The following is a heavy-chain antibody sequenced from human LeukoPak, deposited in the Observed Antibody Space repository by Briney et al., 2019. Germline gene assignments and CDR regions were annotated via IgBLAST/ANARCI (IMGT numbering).Heavy chain of an antibody. CDR3: ARDRYYGSGSYFRGNDY. CDR2: INPSGGST. D-gene: IGHD3-10*01. Sequence: ASVKVSCKASGYTFTSYYMHWVRQAPGQGLEWMGIINPSGGSTSYAQKFQGRVTMTRDMSTSTVYMELSSLRSEDTAMYYCARDRYYGSGSYFRGNDYWGQGTLVTVSS. J-gene: IGHJ4*02. CDR1: GYTFTSYY. V-gene: IGHV1-46*01.